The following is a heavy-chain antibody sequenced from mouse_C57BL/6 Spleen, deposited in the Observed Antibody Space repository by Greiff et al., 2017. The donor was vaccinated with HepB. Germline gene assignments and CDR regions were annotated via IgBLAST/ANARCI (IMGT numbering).Heavy chain of an antibody. CDR1: GYTFTSYW. V-gene: IGHV1-55*01. Sequence: VQLQQPGAELVKPGASVKMSCKASGYTFTSYWITWVKQRPGQGLEWIGDIYPGSGSTNYNEKFKSKATLTVDTSSSTAYMQLSSLTSEDSAVYYCARYGDYDGGFDYWGQGTTLTVSS. D-gene: IGHD2-4*01. CDR2: IYPGSGST. J-gene: IGHJ2*01. CDR3: ARYGDYDGGFDY.